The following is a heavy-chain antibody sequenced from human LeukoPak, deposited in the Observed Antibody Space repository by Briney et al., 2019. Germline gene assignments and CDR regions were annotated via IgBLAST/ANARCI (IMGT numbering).Heavy chain of an antibody. Sequence: SETLSLTCTVSGYSISSNFYWGWIRQSPAKGLEWIGSIYHSGSTYYNPFLKNRITISVDTSTNQFSLKLISVTASDTAMYYCARDVHIYGNAFGVWGQGTMVTVSS. CDR2: IYHSGST. V-gene: IGHV4-38-2*02. CDR3: ARDVHIYGNAFGV. D-gene: IGHD1-1*01. J-gene: IGHJ3*01. CDR1: GYSISSNFY.